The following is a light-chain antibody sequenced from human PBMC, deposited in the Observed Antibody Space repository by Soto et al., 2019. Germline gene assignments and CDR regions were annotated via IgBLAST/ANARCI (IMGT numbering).Light chain of an antibody. V-gene: IGKV3-11*01. CDR1: QSVSSY. Sequence: EIVLKHSPATRSLSPGERATLSCRASQSVSSYLAWYQQKPGQAPRLLIYDASNRATGIPARFSGSGSGTDFTLTISSLEPEDFAVYYCQQRSNWPRITFGGGTKVEIK. CDR2: DAS. CDR3: QQRSNWPRIT. J-gene: IGKJ4*01.